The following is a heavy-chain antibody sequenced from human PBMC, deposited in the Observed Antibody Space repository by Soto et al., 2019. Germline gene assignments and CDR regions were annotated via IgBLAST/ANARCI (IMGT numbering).Heavy chain of an antibody. CDR2: ISYDGNNK. J-gene: IGHJ3*02. V-gene: IGHV3-30-3*01. Sequence: QVQLVESGGGVVQPGRSLRLSCAASGFTFSNYAMHWVRQDPGKGLEWVALISYDGNNKYYTDSVKGRFTISRDNSKNTLYLQMNSLRAEDTAVYYCARVMTTVTNGAFDIWGQGTMVTVSS. D-gene: IGHD4-17*01. CDR1: GFTFSNYA. CDR3: ARVMTTVTNGAFDI.